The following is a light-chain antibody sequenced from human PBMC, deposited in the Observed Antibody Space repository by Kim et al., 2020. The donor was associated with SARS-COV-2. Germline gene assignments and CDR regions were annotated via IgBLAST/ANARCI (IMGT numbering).Light chain of an antibody. CDR2: QHN. V-gene: IGLV3-1*01. CDR3: QAWDSSTVV. J-gene: IGLJ2*01. Sequence: SVSPAQTASITCSGDKLGAKYACWYQQKPGQSPVLVIYQHNKRPSGIPERFSGSNSGNTATLTISGTQAMDEADYYCQAWDSSTVVFGGGTQLTVL. CDR1: KLGAKY.